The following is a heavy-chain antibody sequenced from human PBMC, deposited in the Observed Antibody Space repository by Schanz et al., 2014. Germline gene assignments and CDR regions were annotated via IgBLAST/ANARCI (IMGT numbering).Heavy chain of an antibody. D-gene: IGHD6-13*01. CDR3: AKSQGSSFDS. J-gene: IGHJ4*02. V-gene: IGHV3-23*01. CDR2: FNDGGVNK. CDR1: GFTFSSYG. Sequence: VHLLESGGGLVEPGGSLRLSCAASGFTFSSYGMHWVRQAPGKGLEWVSSFNDGGVNKYYADSVKGRFTISSDNSKSTLYLQMSSLRAEDTAVYYCAKSQGSSFDSWGQGTLVTVSS.